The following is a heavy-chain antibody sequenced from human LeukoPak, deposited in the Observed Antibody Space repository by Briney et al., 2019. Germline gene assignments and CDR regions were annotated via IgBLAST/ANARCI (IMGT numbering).Heavy chain of an antibody. Sequence: SETLSLTCTVSGGSISSYYWSWIRQPAGKGLEWIGRIYISGRTNYNSSLKSRVTMSVDTSKNQFSLKLSSVTAADTAVYYCARYSGSYLDAFDIWGQGTKVTVSS. J-gene: IGHJ3*02. CDR3: ARYSGSYLDAFDI. CDR2: IYISGRT. D-gene: IGHD1-26*01. CDR1: GGSISSYY. V-gene: IGHV4-4*07.